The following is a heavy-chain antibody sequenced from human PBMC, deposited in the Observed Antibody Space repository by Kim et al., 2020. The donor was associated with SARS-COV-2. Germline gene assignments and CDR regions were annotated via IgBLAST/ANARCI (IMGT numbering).Heavy chain of an antibody. V-gene: IGHV3-23*01. CDR1: GFTFSSYA. CDR2: ISGSGGST. CDR3: AKGFDDSSGALADY. Sequence: GGSLRLSCAASGFTFSSYAMSWVRQAPGKGLEWVSAISGSGGSTYYADSVKGRFTISRDNSKNTLYLQMNSLRAEDTAVYYCAKGFDDSSGALADYWGQGTLVTVSS. J-gene: IGHJ4*02. D-gene: IGHD3-22*01.